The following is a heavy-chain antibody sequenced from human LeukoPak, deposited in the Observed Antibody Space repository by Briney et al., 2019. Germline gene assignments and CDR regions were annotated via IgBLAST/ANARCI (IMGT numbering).Heavy chain of an antibody. CDR3: ARDPGRVVRGVIINAFDI. V-gene: IGHV4-4*07. CDR2: IYTSGST. J-gene: IGHJ3*02. Sequence: SETLSLTCTVSGGSISSYYWSWIRQPAGKGLEWTGRIYTSGSTNYNPSLKSRVTMSVDTSKNQFSLKLSSVTAADTAVYSCARDPGRVVRGVIINAFDIWGQGTMVTVSS. D-gene: IGHD3-10*01. CDR1: GGSISSYY.